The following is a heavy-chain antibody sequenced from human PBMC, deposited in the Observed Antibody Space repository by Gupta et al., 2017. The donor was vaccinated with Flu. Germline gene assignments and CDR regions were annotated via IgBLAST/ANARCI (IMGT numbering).Heavy chain of an antibody. Sequence: VQLVQSGTDVKKPGASLKVSCEASGYTFTDYYIHWVRQAPGQGLEWMGRVNPHSGSTNCEQKFQGRVTLAMDTSISTAYMELTRLRSDDTAVYYCAREKFCSTASCYRWFDPWGQGTLVIVSS. CDR2: VNPHSGST. CDR1: GYTFTDYY. D-gene: IGHD2-2*02. J-gene: IGHJ5*02. V-gene: IGHV1-2*06. CDR3: AREKFCSTASCYRWFDP.